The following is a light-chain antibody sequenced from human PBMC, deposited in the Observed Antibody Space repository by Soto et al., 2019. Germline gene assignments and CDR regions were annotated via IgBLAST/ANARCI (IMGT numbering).Light chain of an antibody. Sequence: DIQMTQSPTTLSASVGDRVTITCRASQSISSWLAWYQQKPGKAPKLLIYKASSLESGVPSRFSGSGSGTEFTLTISSLQPVDFATYYCQQYNSYSALFGQGTKLEIK. J-gene: IGKJ2*01. CDR1: QSISSW. CDR3: QQYNSYSAL. CDR2: KAS. V-gene: IGKV1-5*03.